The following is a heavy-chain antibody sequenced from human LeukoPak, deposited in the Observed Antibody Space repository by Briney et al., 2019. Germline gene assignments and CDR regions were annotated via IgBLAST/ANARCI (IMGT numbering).Heavy chain of an antibody. Sequence: GGSLKLSCAASGFTFSSYAMHWVRQAPGKGLEWVAVISYDGSNKYYADSVKGRFTISRDNSKNTLYLQMNSLRAEDTAVYYCARHIAFHANLDYWGLGALVTVSS. J-gene: IGHJ4*02. CDR3: ARHIAFHANLDY. CDR2: ISYDGSNK. V-gene: IGHV3-30*04. CDR1: GFTFSSYA. D-gene: IGHD3-3*02.